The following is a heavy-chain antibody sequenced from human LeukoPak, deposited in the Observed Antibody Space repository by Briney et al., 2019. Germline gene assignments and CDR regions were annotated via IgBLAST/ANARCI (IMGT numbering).Heavy chain of an antibody. CDR1: GYTFTSYD. D-gene: IGHD2-15*01. Sequence: ASVKVTCKASGYTFTSYDINWVRQATGQGLEWMGWMNPNSGNTGYAQKFQGRVTMIRNTSISTAYMELSSLRSEDTAVYYCARTFSCSGGSCYSPFDYWGQGTLVTVSS. V-gene: IGHV1-8*01. CDR3: ARTFSCSGGSCYSPFDY. CDR2: MNPNSGNT. J-gene: IGHJ4*02.